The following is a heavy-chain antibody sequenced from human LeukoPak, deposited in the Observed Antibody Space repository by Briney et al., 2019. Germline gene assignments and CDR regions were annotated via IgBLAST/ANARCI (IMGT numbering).Heavy chain of an antibody. J-gene: IGHJ4*02. CDR3: ARSQATAMVSDY. V-gene: IGHV4-39*01. CDR2: IYYSGRT. D-gene: IGHD2-2*01. CDR1: GGSLNSSSYY. Sequence: PSETLSLTCTVSGGSLNSSSYYWGWIRQPPGKELEWIGSIYYSGRTYYNPSLKRRVTIFVDTSKNQFSLKLNSVTAADTAVYYCARSQATAMVSDYWGQGTLVTVSS.